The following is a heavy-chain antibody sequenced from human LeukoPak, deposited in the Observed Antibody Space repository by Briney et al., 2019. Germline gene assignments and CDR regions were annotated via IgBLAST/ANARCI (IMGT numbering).Heavy chain of an antibody. Sequence: GGSLRLSCAASGFTFSSYAMSWVRQAPGKGLEWVSYISSSGTTIYYADSVNGRFTISRDNAKNALYLQMNSLRAEDTAVYYCAREAAGYSSGWPDYWGQGTLVTVSS. D-gene: IGHD6-19*01. J-gene: IGHJ4*02. CDR2: ISSSGTTI. CDR3: AREAAGYSSGWPDY. V-gene: IGHV3-48*03. CDR1: GFTFSSYA.